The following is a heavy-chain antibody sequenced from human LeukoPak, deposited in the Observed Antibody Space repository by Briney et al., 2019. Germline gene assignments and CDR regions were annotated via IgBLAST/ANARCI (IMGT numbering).Heavy chain of an antibody. CDR2: IYTSGST. CDR3: ARSSRGAAGND. V-gene: IGHV4-4*07. J-gene: IGHJ4*02. Sequence: SETLSLTCTVSGGSISSYYWSWIRQPAGKGLEWIGRIYTSGSTNYNTSLKSRVTISVETSKKQLSRMMSSVTAADTAVYYCARSSRGAAGNDWGQGTLVTVSS. D-gene: IGHD6-13*01. CDR1: GGSISSYY.